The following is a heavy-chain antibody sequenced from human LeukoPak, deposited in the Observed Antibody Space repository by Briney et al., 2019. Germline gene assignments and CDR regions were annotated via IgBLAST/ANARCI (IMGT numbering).Heavy chain of an antibody. D-gene: IGHD5-18*01. J-gene: IGHJ4*02. CDR3: AKRIQSAMATGY. V-gene: IGHV3-23*01. CDR1: GFTFSNSA. Sequence: PGGSLRLSCAASGFTFSNSALSWVRQAPGKGLEWVSDISGSGGSTYYADSVKGRFTISRDNSKNPLYLQMNSQRAEDTALYCCAKRIQSAMATGYWGQGTLVTVSS. CDR2: ISGSGGST.